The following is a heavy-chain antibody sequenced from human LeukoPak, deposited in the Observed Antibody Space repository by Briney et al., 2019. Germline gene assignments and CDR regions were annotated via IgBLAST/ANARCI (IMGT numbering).Heavy chain of an antibody. CDR2: IIPIFGTA. CDR1: GGTFSSYA. V-gene: IGHV1-69*06. Sequence: ASVKVSCKASGGTFSSYAISWVRQAPGQGLEWMGGIIPIFGTANYAQKFQGRVTISADKFTSTAYMELSSLRSEDTAVYYCARLYYYDSSGYYDSRVDYWGQGTLVTVSS. CDR3: ARLYYYDSSGYYDSRVDY. D-gene: IGHD3-22*01. J-gene: IGHJ4*02.